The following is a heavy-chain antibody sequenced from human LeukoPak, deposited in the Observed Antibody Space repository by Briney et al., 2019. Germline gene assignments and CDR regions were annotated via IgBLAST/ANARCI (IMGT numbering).Heavy chain of an antibody. D-gene: IGHD1-14*01. Sequence: ASVKVSCKASGYTFTSYGISWVRQAPGQGLEWMGWISAYNGNTNYAQKLQGRVTMTTDTSTSTAYMELRSLRSDDTAVYYCARRKIQGGLRSNGFDPWGQGTLVTVSS. J-gene: IGHJ5*02. CDR2: ISAYNGNT. CDR1: GYTFTSYG. V-gene: IGHV1-18*01. CDR3: ARRKIQGGLRSNGFDP.